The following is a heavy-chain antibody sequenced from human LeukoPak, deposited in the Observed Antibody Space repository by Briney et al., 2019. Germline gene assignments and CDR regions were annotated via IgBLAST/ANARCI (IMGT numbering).Heavy chain of an antibody. J-gene: IGHJ4*02. D-gene: IGHD5-24*01. CDR2: IIPIFGTA. Sequence: SVKVSCKASGRTFSSYAISWVRQAPGQGLEWMGGIIPIFGTANYAQKFQGRVTITADESTSTAYMELSSLRSEDTAVYYCARIEMATSGDDYGGQGTLVTVSS. V-gene: IGHV1-69*13. CDR1: GRTFSSYA. CDR3: ARIEMATSGDDY.